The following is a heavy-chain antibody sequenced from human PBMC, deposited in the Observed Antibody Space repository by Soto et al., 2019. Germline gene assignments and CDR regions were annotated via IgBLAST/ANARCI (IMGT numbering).Heavy chain of an antibody. V-gene: IGHV3-21*01. CDR1: GFTFSSYN. CDR3: AREGSLYNDYISNCADY. CDR2: ISTTSSYI. Sequence: EVQLVESGGGLVKPGGSLRLSCEASGFTFSSYNMIWVRQAPGKGLEWVSSISTTSSYIYYADSVKGRFTISRDNAKNSLYLLMNSLRAEDTAVYYCAREGSLYNDYISNCADYWGQGTLVTVSS. D-gene: IGHD4-4*01. J-gene: IGHJ4*02.